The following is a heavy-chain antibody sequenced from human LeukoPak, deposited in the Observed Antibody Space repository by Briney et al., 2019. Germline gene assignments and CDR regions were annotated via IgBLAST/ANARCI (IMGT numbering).Heavy chain of an antibody. D-gene: IGHD3-22*01. CDR2: ISSSSSHI. V-gene: IGHV3-21*01. Sequence: GGSLRLSCAASGFTFSSYSMNWVRQAPGKGLEWASSISSSSSHIYYADSLKGRFTVSRDNAKHSLYLQVNSLRAEDTAVYYCVRESVYYDSSGYYNVLDYWGQGTLVAVSS. CDR1: GFTFSSYS. CDR3: VRESVYYDSSGYYNVLDY. J-gene: IGHJ4*02.